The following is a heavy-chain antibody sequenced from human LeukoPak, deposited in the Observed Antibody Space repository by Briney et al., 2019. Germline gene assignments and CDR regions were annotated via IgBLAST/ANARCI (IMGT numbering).Heavy chain of an antibody. CDR1: GYSFTSYW. J-gene: IGHJ5*02. Sequence: PGESLQISCKGSGYSFTSYWIGWVRQLPGKGLEWMGIIYPGDSGTRYSPSFQGQVTISADKSISTAYLQWSSLKASDTAMYYCARLLWQQLVRWFDPWGQGTLVTVSS. CDR3: ARLLWQQLVRWFDP. D-gene: IGHD6-13*01. V-gene: IGHV5-51*01. CDR2: IYPGDSGT.